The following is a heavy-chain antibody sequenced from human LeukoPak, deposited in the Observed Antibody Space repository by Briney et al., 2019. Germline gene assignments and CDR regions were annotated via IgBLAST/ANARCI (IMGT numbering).Heavy chain of an antibody. CDR2: ISAYNGNT. D-gene: IGHD2-2*01. CDR1: GYTFTSYG. V-gene: IGHV1-18*01. Sequence: GASVTVSCKASGYTFTSYGISWVRQAPGQGLEWMGWISAYNGNTNYAQKLQGRVTMTTDTSTSTAYMELRSLRSDDTAVYYCARVWDIVVVPAATNWFDPWGQGTLVTVSS. CDR3: ARVWDIVVVPAATNWFDP. J-gene: IGHJ5*02.